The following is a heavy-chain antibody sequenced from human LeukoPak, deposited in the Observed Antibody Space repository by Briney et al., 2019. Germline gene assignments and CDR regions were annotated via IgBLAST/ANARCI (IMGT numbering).Heavy chain of an antibody. J-gene: IGHJ4*02. V-gene: IGHV1-8*01. CDR1: GYTFTSYD. Sequence: ASVKVSCKASGYTFTSYDINWVRQATGQGLEWIGWMNPNSGNTGYAQKFQGRVTMTRNTSISTAYMELSSLRSEDTAVHYCARGPYITGTAGYYFDYWGQGTLVTVSS. CDR3: ARGPYITGTAGYYFDY. CDR2: MNPNSGNT. D-gene: IGHD1-20*01.